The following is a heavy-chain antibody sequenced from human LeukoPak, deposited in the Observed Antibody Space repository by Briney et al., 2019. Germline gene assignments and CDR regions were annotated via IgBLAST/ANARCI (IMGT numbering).Heavy chain of an antibody. CDR3: ARENPATMRIDYFDY. D-gene: IGHD2-15*01. J-gene: IGHJ4*02. V-gene: IGHV1-2*02. Sequence: ASVKVSCKASGYTFTNYAMNWVRQAPGQGLEWMGWINPNSGGTNYAQKFQGRVTMTRDTSISTAYMELSRLRSDDTAVYYCARENPATMRIDYFDYWGQGTLVTVSS. CDR1: GYTFTNYA. CDR2: INPNSGGT.